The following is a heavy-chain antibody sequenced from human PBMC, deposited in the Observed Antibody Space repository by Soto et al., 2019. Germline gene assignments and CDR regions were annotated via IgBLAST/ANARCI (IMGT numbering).Heavy chain of an antibody. CDR2: ISYSGTT. J-gene: IGHJ5*02. CDR1: GDSISSVYNY. V-gene: IGHV4-30-4*01. D-gene: IGHD5-12*01. Sequence: QVQLQESGPGLMKPSQTLSLTCTVSGDSISSVYNYWSWIRQPPGEGLEWIGFISYSGTTSYSPSLNKRLAISLDTSKNQFSLSLTSVTAADTAVYYCATGRGYSYGLDPWGQGTLVTVSS. CDR3: ATGRGYSYGLDP.